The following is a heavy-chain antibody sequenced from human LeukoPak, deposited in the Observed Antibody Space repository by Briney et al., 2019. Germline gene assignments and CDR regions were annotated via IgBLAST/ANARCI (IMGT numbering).Heavy chain of an antibody. Sequence: PSETLSLTCTVSGGSISSYYWSWIRQPPGKGLEWIGYIYYSGSTNYNPSLKSRVTISVDTSKNQFSLMLTSVTAADTAVYYCARDSEGDGYNFDTWGRGTLVTVSS. J-gene: IGHJ5*02. D-gene: IGHD5-24*01. CDR1: GGSISSYY. CDR3: ARDSEGDGYNFDT. CDR2: IYYSGST. V-gene: IGHV4-59*12.